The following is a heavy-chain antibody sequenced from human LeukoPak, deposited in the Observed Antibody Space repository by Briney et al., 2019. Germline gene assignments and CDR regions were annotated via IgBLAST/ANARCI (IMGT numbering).Heavy chain of an antibody. J-gene: IGHJ5*02. CDR1: GSTFTINN. CDR3: ARCRYELFCNWFAP. CDR2: SNSSRGST. V-gene: IGHV1-46*01. Sequence: ASVNLSCTASGSTFTINNLHCVRHSPGQRLGRMGISNSSRGSTSCTQKFQGRVTMTRDTSTSTVYMEVSSLRSEDTAVYYCARCRYELFCNWFAPWGQGTLVTVSS. D-gene: IGHD1-1*01.